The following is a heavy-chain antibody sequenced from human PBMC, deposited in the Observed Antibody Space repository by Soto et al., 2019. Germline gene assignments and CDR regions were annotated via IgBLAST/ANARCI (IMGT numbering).Heavy chain of an antibody. CDR3: ARHIAAAGTGNWFDP. CDR1: GGSISSSSYY. V-gene: IGHV4-39*01. CDR2: IYYSGST. J-gene: IGHJ5*02. D-gene: IGHD6-13*01. Sequence: SETLSLTCTVSGGSISSSSYYWGWIRQPPGKGLEWIGSIYYSGSTYYNPSLKSRVTISVDTSKNQFSLKRSSVTAADTAVYYCARHIAAAGTGNWFDPWGQGTLVTVSS.